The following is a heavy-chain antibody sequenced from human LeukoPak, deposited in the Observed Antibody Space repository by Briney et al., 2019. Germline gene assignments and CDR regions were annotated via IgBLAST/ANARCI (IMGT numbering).Heavy chain of an antibody. CDR2: IYSGGST. D-gene: IGHD3-10*01. CDR1: GFTVSSNY. Sequence: GGSLRLSCAASGFTVSSNYMSWVRQAPGKGLEWVSVIYSGGSTYYADSVKGRFTISRDNSKNTLYLQMNSLRAEDTAVYYCARIIWFGELWFDYWGQGTLVTVSS. V-gene: IGHV3-53*01. CDR3: ARIIWFGELWFDY. J-gene: IGHJ4*02.